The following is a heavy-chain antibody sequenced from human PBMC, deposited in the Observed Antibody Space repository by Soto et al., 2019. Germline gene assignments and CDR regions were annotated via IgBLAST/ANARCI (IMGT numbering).Heavy chain of an antibody. Sequence: SETLSLTCAVSGGSISSGGYSWSWIRQPPGKGLEWIGYIYHSGSTYYNPSLKSRVTISVDRSKNQFSLKLSSVTAADTAVYYCARGHLLWFGELLSNPQFNWFDPWGQETLVTVSS. CDR2: IYHSGST. V-gene: IGHV4-30-2*01. CDR1: GGSISSGGYS. D-gene: IGHD3-10*01. CDR3: ARGHLLWFGELLSNPQFNWFDP. J-gene: IGHJ5*02.